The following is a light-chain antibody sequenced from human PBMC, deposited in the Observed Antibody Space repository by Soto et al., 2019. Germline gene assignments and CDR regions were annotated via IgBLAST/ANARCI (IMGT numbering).Light chain of an antibody. V-gene: IGLV2-11*01. CDR1: SRDIGAYNL. Sequence: QSVLTQPASVSGSPGQSITISCSGTSRDIGAYNLVSWYQQPPGKAPKFMIYDVSKRPSGVPDRFSGSKSGNTASLTISGLQAEDEADYYCCSYAGTYSYVFGTGTKVTVL. CDR2: DVS. J-gene: IGLJ1*01. CDR3: CSYAGTYSYV.